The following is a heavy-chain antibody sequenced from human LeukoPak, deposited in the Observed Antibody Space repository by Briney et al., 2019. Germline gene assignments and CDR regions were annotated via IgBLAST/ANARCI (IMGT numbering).Heavy chain of an antibody. Sequence: PSETLSLTRTVSGYSISSGYYWGWIRQSPGKGLEWIGNIHHSGNIYYNVSLKSRVTISVHTSNNQFSLNLNSVTAADTAVYYCARVGAESSSWHYHMDVWGKGTTVTVSS. CDR2: IHHSGNI. D-gene: IGHD6-13*01. CDR3: ARVGAESSSWHYHMDV. J-gene: IGHJ6*03. CDR1: GYSISSGYY. V-gene: IGHV4-38-2*02.